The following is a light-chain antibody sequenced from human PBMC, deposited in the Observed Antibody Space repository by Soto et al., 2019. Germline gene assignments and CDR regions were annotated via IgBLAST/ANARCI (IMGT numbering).Light chain of an antibody. V-gene: IGKV3-15*01. CDR2: DTY. Sequence: THSPATLSLSPAEIATLSCSASQSLINYLAWYRHKPGQPNRIIIYDTYARATGVKARFSGSRSGPEFTLTIKSMQSEDFAIYYCKSYNNWQLNVGGGTTVDIK. J-gene: IGKJ4*01. CDR3: KSYNNWQLN. CDR1: QSLINY.